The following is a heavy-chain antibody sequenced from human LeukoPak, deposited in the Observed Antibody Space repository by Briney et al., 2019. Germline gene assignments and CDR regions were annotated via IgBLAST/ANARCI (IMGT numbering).Heavy chain of an antibody. D-gene: IGHD5-12*01. CDR1: GYTFTSYD. J-gene: IGHJ4*02. CDR2: MNPNSGNT. V-gene: IGHV1-8*01. CDR3: AIRTAQRGYSGYDPRGDY. Sequence: ASVKVSCKASGYTFTSYDINWVRQATGQGLEWMGWMNPNSGNTGYAQKFQGRVTITRNTSISTAYMELSSLRSEDTAVYYCAIRTAQRGYSGYDPRGDYWGQGTLVTVSS.